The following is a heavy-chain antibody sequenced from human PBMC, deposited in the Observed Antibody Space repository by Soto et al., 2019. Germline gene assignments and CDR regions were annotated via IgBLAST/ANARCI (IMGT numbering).Heavy chain of an antibody. V-gene: IGHV4-34*01. Sequence: SETLSLTCAVYGGSFSGYYWSWIRQPPGKGLEWIGEINHSGSTNYNPSLKSRVTISVDTSKNQFSLKLSSVTAADTAVYYCARAAPLYCSGGSCYSGSDYSARGTPV. CDR1: GGSFSGYY. CDR3: ARAAPLYCSGGSCYSGSDY. CDR2: INHSGST. J-gene: IGHJ4*02. D-gene: IGHD2-15*01.